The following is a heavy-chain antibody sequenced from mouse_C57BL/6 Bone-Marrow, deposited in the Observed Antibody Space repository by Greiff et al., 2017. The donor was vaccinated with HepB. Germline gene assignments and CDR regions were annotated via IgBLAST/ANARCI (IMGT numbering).Heavy chain of an antibody. D-gene: IGHD1-1*01. Sequence: VQGVESGGGLVKPGGSLKLSCAASGFTFSSYAMSWVRQTPEKRLEWVATISDGGSYTYYPDNVKGRFTISRDNAKNNLYLQMSHLKSEDTAMYYCARAPYYYGSSPYWYFDVWGTGTTVTVSS. CDR1: GFTFSSYA. CDR3: ARAPYYYGSSPYWYFDV. CDR2: ISDGGSYT. J-gene: IGHJ1*03. V-gene: IGHV5-4*01.